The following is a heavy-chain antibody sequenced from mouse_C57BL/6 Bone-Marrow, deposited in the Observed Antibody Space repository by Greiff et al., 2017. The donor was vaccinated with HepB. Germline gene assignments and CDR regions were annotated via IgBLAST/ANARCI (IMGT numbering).Heavy chain of an antibody. V-gene: IGHV1-81*01. Sequence: VKLQESGAELARPGASVKLSCKASGYTFTSYGISWVKQRTGQGLEWIGEIYPRSGNTYYNVKFKGKATLTADKSSSTAYMELRSLTSEDSAVYFCAQGGAIYSNYVGDYWGQGTTLTVSS. CDR3: AQGGAIYSNYVGDY. D-gene: IGHD2-5*01. CDR1: GYTFTSYG. J-gene: IGHJ2*01. CDR2: IYPRSGNT.